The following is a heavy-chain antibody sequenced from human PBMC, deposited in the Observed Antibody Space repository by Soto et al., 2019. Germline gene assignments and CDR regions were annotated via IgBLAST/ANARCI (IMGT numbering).Heavy chain of an antibody. Sequence: QVQLVESGGGVVQPGRSLRLSCAASGFTFSSYAMHWVRQAPGKGLEWVAVISYDGSNKYYADSVKGRFTISRDNSKNTLYLRMSSLRAEDTALFYCARGLTTVVTQLDYWGQGTLVTVSS. CDR2: ISYDGSNK. D-gene: IGHD4-17*01. CDR3: ARGLTTVVTQLDY. CDR1: GFTFSSYA. J-gene: IGHJ4*02. V-gene: IGHV3-30-3*01.